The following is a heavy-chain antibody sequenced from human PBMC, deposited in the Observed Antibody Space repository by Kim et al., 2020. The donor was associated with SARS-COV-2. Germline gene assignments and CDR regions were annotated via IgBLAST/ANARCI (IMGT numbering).Heavy chain of an antibody. Sequence: GGSLRLSCAASGFTFDDYTMHWVRQAPGKGLEWVSLISWDGSRIYYVDSVKGRFTISRDNNKNSLYLQMNSLRTDGTALYYCARDVDTYFDYWGQGTLVT. CDR2: ISWDGSRI. J-gene: IGHJ4*02. V-gene: IGHV3-43*01. CDR3: ARDVDTYFDY. D-gene: IGHD5-18*01. CDR1: GFTFDDYT.